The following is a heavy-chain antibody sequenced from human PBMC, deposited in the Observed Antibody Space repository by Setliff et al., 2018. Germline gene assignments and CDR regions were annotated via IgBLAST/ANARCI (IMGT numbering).Heavy chain of an antibody. CDR1: GFTVSSNE. D-gene: IGHD6-25*01. Sequence: PGGSLRLSCAASGFTVSSNEMSWVRQAPGKGLEWVSSISGGSTYYADSRKGRFTISRDNARDSLYLQMNSLRAEDTAVYYCVRDTTSGWMLTNWGQGTLVTLSS. CDR3: VRDTTSGWMLTN. V-gene: IGHV3-66*01. J-gene: IGHJ4*02. CDR2: ISGGST.